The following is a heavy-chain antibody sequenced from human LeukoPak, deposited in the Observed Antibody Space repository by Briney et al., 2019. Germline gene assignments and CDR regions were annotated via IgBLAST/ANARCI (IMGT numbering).Heavy chain of an antibody. CDR1: GFTFSSHG. D-gene: IGHD4-17*01. J-gene: IGHJ6*03. CDR2: ISPSGGIT. Sequence: GGSLRLSCAASGFTFSSHGMNWVRQAPGKGLEWVSGISPSGGITYYTDSVKGRFTISRDNSKNTLYLQMNSLRAEDTAVYYCAKSAGDYVYYYYMDVWGKGTTVTISS. CDR3: AKSAGDYVYYYYMDV. V-gene: IGHV3-23*01.